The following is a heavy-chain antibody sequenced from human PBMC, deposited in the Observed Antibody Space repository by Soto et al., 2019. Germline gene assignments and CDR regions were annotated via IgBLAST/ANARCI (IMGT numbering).Heavy chain of an antibody. CDR3: ARALRYCTNGVCPIDY. CDR1: GYSFTGYW. J-gene: IGHJ4*02. CDR2: IDPSDSYT. V-gene: IGHV5-10-1*01. D-gene: IGHD2-8*01. Sequence: PGESLKISCKGSGYSFTGYWISWVRQMPGKGLEWMGRIDPSDSYTNYSPSFQGHVTISADKSISTAYLQWSSLKASDTAMYYCARALRYCTNGVCPIDYWGQGTLVTVSS.